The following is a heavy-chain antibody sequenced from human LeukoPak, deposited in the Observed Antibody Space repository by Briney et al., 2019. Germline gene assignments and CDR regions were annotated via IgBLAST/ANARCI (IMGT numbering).Heavy chain of an antibody. CDR1: GGSITSSNYF. J-gene: IGHJ4*02. Sequence: SETLSLTCTVSGGSITSSNYFWGWIRQSPGKGLEWIGSIYYSGSTYYNPSLKSRVTISVETSKIQFSLKLSSVTAADSAVYSCARDRCSSTSCRRKFDNWGQGTLVTVSS. CDR3: ARDRCSSTSCRRKFDN. CDR2: IYYSGST. V-gene: IGHV4-39*07. D-gene: IGHD2-2*01.